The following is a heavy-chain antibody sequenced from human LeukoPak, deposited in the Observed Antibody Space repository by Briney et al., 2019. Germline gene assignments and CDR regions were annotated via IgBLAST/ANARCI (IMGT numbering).Heavy chain of an antibody. CDR3: AKLVSGSYVYYYYCMDV. V-gene: IGHV3-23*01. Sequence: PGGSLRLSCAASGFTFSSYAMSWVRQAPGKGLEWVSAVSGSGGSTYYADSVKGRFTISRDNSKNTLYLQMNSLRAEDTAVYYCAKLVSGSYVYYYYCMDVWGKGTTVTVTS. CDR1: GFTFSSYA. J-gene: IGHJ6*03. D-gene: IGHD1-26*01. CDR2: VSGSGGST.